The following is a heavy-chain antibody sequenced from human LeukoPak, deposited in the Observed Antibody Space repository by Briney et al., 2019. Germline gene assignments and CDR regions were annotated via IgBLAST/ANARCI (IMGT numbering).Heavy chain of an antibody. CDR2: ISGSGDGT. D-gene: IGHD6-19*01. Sequence: GGSLRLSCAASGFTFSNYAMSWVRQAPGKGLEWVSGISGSGDGTYYGDSVKGRFTISRGNSKNTLYLQMNSLRAEDTAVYYCARGPYSSGWDLQYYYYGMDVWGQGTTVTVSS. CDR3: ARGPYSSGWDLQYYYYGMDV. V-gene: IGHV3-23*01. J-gene: IGHJ6*02. CDR1: GFTFSNYA.